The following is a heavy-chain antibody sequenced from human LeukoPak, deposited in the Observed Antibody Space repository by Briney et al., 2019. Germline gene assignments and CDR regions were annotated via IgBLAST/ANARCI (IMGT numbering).Heavy chain of an antibody. CDR2: INHSGST. J-gene: IGHJ4*02. CDR1: GGSFSGYY. V-gene: IGHV4-34*01. D-gene: IGHD1-1*01. CDR3: ARALAGTTGGDY. Sequence: SESLSLTCAVYGGSFSGYYWSWIRPPPGKGLEWSGEINHSGSTNYNPSLKSRVTISVDTSKNQFSLKLSSVTAADTAVYYCARALAGTTGGDYWGQGTLVTVSS.